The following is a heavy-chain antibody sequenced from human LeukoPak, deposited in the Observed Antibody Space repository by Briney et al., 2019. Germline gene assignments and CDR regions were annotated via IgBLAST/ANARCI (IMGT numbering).Heavy chain of an antibody. Sequence: PGGSLRLSCAASGFTFSTYWMHWVRQAPGKGLEWVSSISGSSSYIYYADSLKGRFTISRDDAKNSLFLQMNSLRAEDTAVYYCARWGYCSGGNCYIDYWGQGTLVTVSS. CDR1: GFTFSTYW. CDR3: ARWGYCSGGNCYIDY. J-gene: IGHJ4*02. D-gene: IGHD2-15*01. CDR2: ISGSSSYI. V-gene: IGHV3-21*01.